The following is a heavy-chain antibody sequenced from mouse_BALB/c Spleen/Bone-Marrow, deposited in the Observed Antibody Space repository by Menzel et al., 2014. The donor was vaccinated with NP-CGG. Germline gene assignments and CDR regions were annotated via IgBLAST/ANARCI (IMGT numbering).Heavy chain of an antibody. Sequence: QVQLQQSGAELVKPGASVKLSCKASGYTFTSYWMHWVKQRPGQGLEWIGEINPSNGCTNYNEKFKSKATLTVDKSSSTAYMQLSSLTSEDSAVYYCARWAVRRPGYFDVWGAGTTVTVSS. CDR3: ARWAVRRPGYFDV. CDR2: INPSNGCT. CDR1: GYTFTSYW. V-gene: IGHV1S81*02. D-gene: IGHD2-14*01. J-gene: IGHJ1*01.